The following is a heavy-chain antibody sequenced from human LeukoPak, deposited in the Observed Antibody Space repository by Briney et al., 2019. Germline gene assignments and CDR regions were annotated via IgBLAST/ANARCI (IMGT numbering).Heavy chain of an antibody. D-gene: IGHD3-10*01. J-gene: IGHJ6*03. CDR1: GFTFSSYR. CDR2: ISSSSSTI. CDR3: ARGRRGYYMDV. Sequence: GGSLRLSCAASGFTFSSYRMNWVRQAPGKGLEWVSYISSSSSTIYYADSVKGRFTISRDNAKNSLYLQMNSLRAEDTAVYYCARGRRGYYMDVWGKGTTVTVSS. V-gene: IGHV3-48*01.